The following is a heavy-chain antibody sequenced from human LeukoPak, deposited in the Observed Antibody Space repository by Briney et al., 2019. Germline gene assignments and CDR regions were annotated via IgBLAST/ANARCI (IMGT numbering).Heavy chain of an antibody. CDR3: AKDRLGGPYFFHY. J-gene: IGHJ4*02. Sequence: GGFLRLSCASSGFTFSSYAMSWVRQAPGKGLEWVSTIGGTGVRTYYADSVKGRFTISRDNSKNTLYLQINSLRAEDTAVYFCAKDRLGGPYFFHYWGQGTLVTVSS. V-gene: IGHV3-23*01. CDR1: GFTFSSYA. CDR2: IGGTGVRT. D-gene: IGHD3-16*01.